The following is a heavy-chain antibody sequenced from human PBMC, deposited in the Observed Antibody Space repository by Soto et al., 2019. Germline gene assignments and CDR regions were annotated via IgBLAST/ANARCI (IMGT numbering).Heavy chain of an antibody. CDR3: ARTYYDYIWGSYRSYYYYMDV. D-gene: IGHD3-16*02. CDR2: ISGSGGST. J-gene: IGHJ6*03. Sequence: GGSLRLSCAASGFTFSSYAMSWVRQAPGKGLEWVSAISGSGGSTYYADSVKGRFTISRDNSKNTLYLQMNSLRAEDTAVYYCARTYYDYIWGSYRSYYYYMDVWGKGTTVTVSS. V-gene: IGHV3-23*01. CDR1: GFTFSSYA.